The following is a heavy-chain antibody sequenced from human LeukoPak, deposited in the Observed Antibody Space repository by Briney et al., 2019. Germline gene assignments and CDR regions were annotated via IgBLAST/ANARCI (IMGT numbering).Heavy chain of an antibody. Sequence: ASVKVSCKVSGYTLTELSMHWVRQAPGKGLEWMGGFDPEDGETIYAQKFQGRVTMTEDTSTDTAYMELSSLRSEDTAVYYCAISPPGVPAAWFDYWGQGTLVTVSS. D-gene: IGHD2-2*01. CDR1: GYTLTELS. V-gene: IGHV1-24*01. J-gene: IGHJ4*02. CDR3: AISPPGVPAAWFDY. CDR2: FDPEDGET.